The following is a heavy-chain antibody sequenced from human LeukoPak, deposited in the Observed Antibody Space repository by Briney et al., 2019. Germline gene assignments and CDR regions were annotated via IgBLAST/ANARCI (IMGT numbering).Heavy chain of an antibody. CDR3: ARDSELLWFGEFGDY. CDR1: GYTFTGYY. J-gene: IGHJ4*02. Sequence: ASVKVSCKASGYTFTGYYMHWVRQAPGQGLEWMGWINPSSGGTNYAQKFQGRVTMTRDTSISTAYMELSRLRSDDTAVYYCARDSELLWFGEFGDYWGQGTLVTVSS. D-gene: IGHD3-10*01. CDR2: INPSSGGT. V-gene: IGHV1-2*02.